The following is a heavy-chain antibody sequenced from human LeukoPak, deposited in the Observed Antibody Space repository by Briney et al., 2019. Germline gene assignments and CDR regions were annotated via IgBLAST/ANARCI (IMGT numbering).Heavy chain of an antibody. Sequence: PSETLSLTCAVSGGSISSGGYSWSWIRQPPGKGLEWIGYIYHSGSAYYNPSLKSRVTISVDRSKSQFSLKLSSVTAADTAVYYCARAHDLWYYFDYWGQGTLVTVSS. D-gene: IGHD3/OR15-3a*01. J-gene: IGHJ4*02. V-gene: IGHV4-30-2*01. CDR1: GGSISSGGYS. CDR2: IYHSGSA. CDR3: ARAHDLWYYFDY.